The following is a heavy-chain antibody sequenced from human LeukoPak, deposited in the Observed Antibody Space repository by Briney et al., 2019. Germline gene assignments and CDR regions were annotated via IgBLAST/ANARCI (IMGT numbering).Heavy chain of an antibody. D-gene: IGHD1-26*01. CDR2: ISGSGGST. CDR3: AKTAWELGGGEDY. CDR1: GFTFSSYE. Sequence: GGSLRLSCAASGFTFSSYEMNWVRQAPGKGLEWVSAISGSGGSTYYADSVKGRFTISRDNSKNTLYLQMNSLRAEDTAVYYCAKTAWELGGGEDYWGQGTLVAVSS. V-gene: IGHV3-23*01. J-gene: IGHJ4*02.